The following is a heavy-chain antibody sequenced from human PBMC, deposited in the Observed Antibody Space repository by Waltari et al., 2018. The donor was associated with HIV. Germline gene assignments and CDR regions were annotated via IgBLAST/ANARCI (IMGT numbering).Heavy chain of an antibody. CDR1: GFAFDRYS. CDR2: ISSSSYYI. V-gene: IGHV3-21*06. CDR3: ARDRGGYTYVGRADY. Sequence: EVQLVESGGGLVKPGGSLRLSCTASGFAFDRYSMIWVRQAPGKGLKWFSGISSSSYYIYYADSVRGRFTISRDNARNSLYLEMKRLRAEDTAVYYCARDRGGYTYVGRADYWGQGTLVTVSS. D-gene: IGHD5-18*01. J-gene: IGHJ4*02.